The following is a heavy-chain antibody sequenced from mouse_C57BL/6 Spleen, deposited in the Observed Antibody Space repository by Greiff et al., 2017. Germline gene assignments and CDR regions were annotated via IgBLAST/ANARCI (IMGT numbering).Heavy chain of an antibody. CDR2: IHPNSGST. D-gene: IGHD2-4*01. CDR1: GYTFTSYW. J-gene: IGHJ1*03. Sequence: VQLQQPGAELVKPGASVKLSCKASGYTFTSYWMHWVKQRPGQGLEWIGMIHPNSGSTNYNEKFKSKATLTVDKSSSTAYMQLSSLTSEDSAVYYCAREIYYDYDGLWYFDVWGTGTTVTVSS. V-gene: IGHV1-64*01. CDR3: AREIYYDYDGLWYFDV.